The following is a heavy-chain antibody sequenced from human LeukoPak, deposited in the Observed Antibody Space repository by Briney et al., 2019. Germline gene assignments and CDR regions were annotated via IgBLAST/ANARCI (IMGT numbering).Heavy chain of an antibody. CDR3: ARRVLGAFDI. V-gene: IGHV4-59*01. D-gene: IGHD3-3*02. CDR1: GGSFSGYY. CDR2: IYYSGST. J-gene: IGHJ3*02. Sequence: SETLSLTCAVYGGSFSGYYWSWIRQPPGKGLEWIGYIYYSGSTNYNPSLKSRVTISVDTSKNQFSLKLSSVTAADTAVYYCARRVLGAFDIWGQGTMVTVSS.